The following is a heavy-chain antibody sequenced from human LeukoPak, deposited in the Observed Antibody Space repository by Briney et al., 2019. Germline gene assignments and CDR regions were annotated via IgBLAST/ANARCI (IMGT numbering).Heavy chain of an antibody. CDR1: GYSISSGYY. V-gene: IGHV4-38-2*02. D-gene: IGHD5-18*01. J-gene: IGHJ6*03. Sequence: SETLSLTCTVSGYSISSGYYWGWIRQPPGRGLEWIGSIYHSGSTYYNPSLRSRVTISVDTSKNQFSLKLSSVTAADTAVYYCARTEESGYSYRYFGYYYYMDVWGKGTTVTVSS. CDR3: ARTEESGYSYRYFGYYYYMDV. CDR2: IYHSGST.